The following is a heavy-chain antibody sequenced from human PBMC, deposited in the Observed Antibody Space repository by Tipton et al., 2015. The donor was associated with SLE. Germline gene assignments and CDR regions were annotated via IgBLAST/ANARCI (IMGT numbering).Heavy chain of an antibody. CDR2: IYTSGST. Sequence: TLSLTCTVSGGSISSYYWSWIRQPPGKGLEWIGYIYTSGSTNYNPSLKSRVTISVDTSKNQFSLKLSSVTAADTAVYYCARDSSDYGDYGVRYWGQGTLVTVSS. CDR1: GGSISSYY. J-gene: IGHJ4*02. D-gene: IGHD4-17*01. CDR3: ARDSSDYGDYGVRY. V-gene: IGHV4-4*08.